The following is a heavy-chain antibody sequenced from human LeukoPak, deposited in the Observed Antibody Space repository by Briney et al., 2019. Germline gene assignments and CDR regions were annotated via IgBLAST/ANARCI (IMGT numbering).Heavy chain of an antibody. CDR2: ISGSGGST. V-gene: IGHV3-23*01. J-gene: IGHJ3*02. CDR3: SKDPLYPYYYGSGSYPKDAFDI. CDR1: GFTFSSYA. Sequence: GGSLRLSCAASGFTFSSYAMSWVRQAPGKGLEWVSAISGSGGSTYYADSVKGRFTISRDNSKNTLYLQMNSLRAQATAVYSSSKDPLYPYYYGSGSYPKDAFDIWGQGTMVTVSS. D-gene: IGHD3-10*01.